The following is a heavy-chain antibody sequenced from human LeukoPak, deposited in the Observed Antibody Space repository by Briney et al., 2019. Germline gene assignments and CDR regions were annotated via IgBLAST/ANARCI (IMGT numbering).Heavy chain of an antibody. CDR2: IYHSGST. D-gene: IGHD3-3*01. CDR1: GYSISSGYY. CDR3: ARSTSAYYDFWSGYVFDY. V-gene: IGHV4-38-2*02. J-gene: IGHJ4*02. Sequence: SETLSLTCSVSGYSISSGYYWGWIRQPPGKGPEWIGSIYHSGSTYYNPSLKSRVTMSVDTSKNQFSLKMRSMTAADTAVYYCARSTSAYYDFWSGYVFDYWGQGTLVTVSS.